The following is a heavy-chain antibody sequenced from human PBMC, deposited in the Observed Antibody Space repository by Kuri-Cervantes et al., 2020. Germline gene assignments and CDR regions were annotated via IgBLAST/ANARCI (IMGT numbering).Heavy chain of an antibody. CDR3: ARDSRGRSNWFDP. J-gene: IGHJ5*02. CDR2: IWYDGSNK. V-gene: IGHV3-33*01. D-gene: IGHD3-16*01. CDR1: GFTFSSYG. Sequence: LSLTCAASGFTFSSYGMHWVRQAPGKGLEWVAVIWYDGSNKYYADSVKGRFTISRDNAKNSLSLQMNTLRADDTAVYYCARDSRGRSNWFDPWGQGTLVTVSS.